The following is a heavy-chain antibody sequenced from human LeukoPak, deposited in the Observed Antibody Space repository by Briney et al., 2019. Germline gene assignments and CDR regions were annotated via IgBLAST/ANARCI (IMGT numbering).Heavy chain of an antibody. V-gene: IGHV4-30-4*01. CDR2: IYYSGST. J-gene: IGHJ4*02. Sequence: SQTLSLTCTVSGGSISSGDYYWSWIRRPPGKGLEWIGYIYYSGSTYYNPSLKSRVTISVDTSKNQFSLKLSSVTAADTAVYYCARVDVVGEYYFDYWGQGTLVTVSS. D-gene: IGHD2-15*01. CDR3: ARVDVVGEYYFDY. CDR1: GGSISSGDYY.